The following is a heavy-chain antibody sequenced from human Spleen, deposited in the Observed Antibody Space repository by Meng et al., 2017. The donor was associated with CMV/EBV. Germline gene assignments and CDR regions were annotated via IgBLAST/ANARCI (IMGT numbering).Heavy chain of an antibody. CDR3: AREASITGTWWFDP. CDR2: IYYSGST. D-gene: IGHD1-7*01. J-gene: IGHJ5*02. Sequence: SETLSLICTVSGGSISSYYWSWIRQPPGKGLEWIGYIYYSGSTNYNPSLKSRVTISVDTSKNQFSLKLSSVTAADTAVYYCAREASITGTWWFDPWGQGTLVTVSS. V-gene: IGHV4-59*01. CDR1: GGSISSYY.